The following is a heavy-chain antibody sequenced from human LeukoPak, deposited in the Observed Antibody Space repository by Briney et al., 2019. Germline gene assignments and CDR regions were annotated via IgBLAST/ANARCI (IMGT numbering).Heavy chain of an antibody. CDR1: GFTFSSYS. CDR2: ISSSSSTI. CDR3: ARENPPHPFTYYYDSSGYRASYMDV. D-gene: IGHD3-22*01. Sequence: GGSLRLSCAASGFTFSSYSMNWVRRAPGKGLEWVSYISSSSSTIYYADSVKGRFTISRDNAKNSLYLQMNSLRAEDTAVYYCARENPPHPFTYYYDSSGYRASYMDVWGKGTTVTVSS. V-gene: IGHV3-48*01. J-gene: IGHJ6*03.